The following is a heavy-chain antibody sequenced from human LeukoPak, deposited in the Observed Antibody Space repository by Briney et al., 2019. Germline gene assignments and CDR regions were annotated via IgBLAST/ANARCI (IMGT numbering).Heavy chain of an antibody. Sequence: SETLSLTCAVYGGPFSGYYWSWIRQPPGKGLEWIGEINHSGSTNYNPSLKSRVTISVDTSKNQFSLKLSSVTAADTAVYYCARKPHSSGWWFDYWGQGTLVTVSS. J-gene: IGHJ4*02. CDR3: ARKPHSSGWWFDY. CDR2: INHSGST. D-gene: IGHD6-13*01. CDR1: GGPFSGYY. V-gene: IGHV4-34*01.